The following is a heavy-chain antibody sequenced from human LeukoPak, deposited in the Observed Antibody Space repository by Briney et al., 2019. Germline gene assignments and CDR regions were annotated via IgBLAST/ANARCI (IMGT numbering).Heavy chain of an antibody. Sequence: PGGSLRLSCAASGFTFSSYSMNWVRQAPGKGLEWVSFISSSSSYMYYADSVEGRFTISRDNAKNSLYLQMNSLRAEDTAVYYCVKDIQLSTWGLGTMVTVSS. D-gene: IGHD5-24*01. J-gene: IGHJ3*01. CDR3: VKDIQLST. V-gene: IGHV3-21*01. CDR1: GFTFSSYS. CDR2: ISSSSSYM.